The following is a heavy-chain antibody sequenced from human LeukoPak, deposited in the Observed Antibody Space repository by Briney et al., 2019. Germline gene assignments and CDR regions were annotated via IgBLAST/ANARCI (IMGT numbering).Heavy chain of an antibody. CDR3: AGRGIAHS. D-gene: IGHD6-13*01. CDR2: VSNNGGST. J-gene: IGHJ5*02. V-gene: IGHV3-23*01. Sequence: GGSLRLSCAASGFTFSAYGMTWVRQAPGKGLECVSAVSNNGGSTYYADSVKGRFTISRDSSKNTLYLQMNSLRAEDTAVYYCAGRGIAHSWGQGTLVTVSS. CDR1: GFTFSAYG.